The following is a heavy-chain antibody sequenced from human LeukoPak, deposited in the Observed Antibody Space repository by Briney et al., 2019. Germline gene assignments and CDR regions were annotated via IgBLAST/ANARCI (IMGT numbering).Heavy chain of an antibody. Sequence: GGSLRLSCPASGFTFSKYWMLWVRQAPGKGLESVSRINSDGTVTTYADSVQGRFTLSRDNAENTMFLQMNSVRDEDTAVYYCATKQWLAPPPDSWGQGTPVTVSS. CDR2: INSDGTVT. V-gene: IGHV3-74*01. CDR1: GFTFSKYW. CDR3: ATKQWLAPPPDS. J-gene: IGHJ4*02. D-gene: IGHD6-19*01.